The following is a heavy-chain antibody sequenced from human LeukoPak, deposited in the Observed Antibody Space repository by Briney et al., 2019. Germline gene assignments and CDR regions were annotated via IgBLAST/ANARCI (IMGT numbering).Heavy chain of an antibody. CDR3: ARFAYCGGHCWYYFDY. J-gene: IGHJ4*02. D-gene: IGHD2-21*02. CDR1: GGSIGSYY. CDR2: IYSSGST. V-gene: IGHV4-59*01. Sequence: TSETLSLTCTVSGGSIGSYYWSWIRQPPGKGLEWIGYIYSSGSTNYNPSLKSRITISVDTSKNQFSLKLSSVTAADTAVYYCARFAYCGGHCWYYFDYWGQGSLVTVSS.